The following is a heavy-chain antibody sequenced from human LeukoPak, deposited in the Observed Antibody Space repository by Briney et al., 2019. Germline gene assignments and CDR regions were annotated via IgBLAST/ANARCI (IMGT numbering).Heavy chain of an antibody. V-gene: IGHV4-34*01. CDR2: INHSGST. D-gene: IGHD4-23*01. CDR3: ARVNGNSLEFDY. CDR1: GGSFSGYY. J-gene: IGHJ4*02. Sequence: SETLSLTCAVYGGSFSGYYWSWIRQPPGKGLEWIGEINHSGSTNYNPSLKSRVTISVDTSKNQFSLKLSSVTAADTAVYYCARVNGNSLEFDYWGQGTLVTVSS.